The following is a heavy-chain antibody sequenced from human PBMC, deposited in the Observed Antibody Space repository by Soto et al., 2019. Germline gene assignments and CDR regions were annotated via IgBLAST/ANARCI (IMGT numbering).Heavy chain of an antibody. CDR1: GGSISSYY. D-gene: IGHD3-10*01. Sequence: TLSLTCTVSGGSISSYYWSWIRQPPGKGLEWIGYIYYSGSTNYNPSLKSRVTISVDTSKNQFSLKLSSVTAADTAVYYCARLYYGSGISDYYGMDVWGQGTTVTVSS. CDR2: IYYSGST. V-gene: IGHV4-59*08. CDR3: ARLYYGSGISDYYGMDV. J-gene: IGHJ6*02.